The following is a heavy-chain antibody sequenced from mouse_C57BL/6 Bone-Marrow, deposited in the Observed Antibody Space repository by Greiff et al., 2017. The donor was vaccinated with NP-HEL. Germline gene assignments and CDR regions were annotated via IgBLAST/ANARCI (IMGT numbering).Heavy chain of an antibody. J-gene: IGHJ4*01. V-gene: IGHV5-12*01. D-gene: IGHD1-1*01. CDR3: ARITTGVEGYAMDY. Sequence: EVMLVESGGGLVQPGGSLKLSCAASGFTFSDYYMYWVRQTPEKRLEWVAYISNGGGSTYYPDTVKGRFTISRDNAKNTLYLQMSRLKSEDTAMYYCARITTGVEGYAMDYWGQGTSVTVSS. CDR2: ISNGGGST. CDR1: GFTFSDYY.